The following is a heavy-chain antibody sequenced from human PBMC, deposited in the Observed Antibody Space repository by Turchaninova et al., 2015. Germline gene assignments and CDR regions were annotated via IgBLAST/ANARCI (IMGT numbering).Heavy chain of an antibody. CDR2: TYYRSRWYN. J-gene: IGHJ4*02. D-gene: IGHD1-26*01. CDR3: ARGGTYFKGFEF. Sequence: QVPLQPSVPGLVKPLQARCLAVASYGDSGYCSRAAWNRIMQSPSKGLEWLGRTYYRSRWYNDYALSVKSRITINSDTSENQFSLRLNSVTPEDTAVYYCARGGTYFKGFEFWGQGALVTVSS. CDR1: GDSGYCSRAA. V-gene: IGHV6-1*01.